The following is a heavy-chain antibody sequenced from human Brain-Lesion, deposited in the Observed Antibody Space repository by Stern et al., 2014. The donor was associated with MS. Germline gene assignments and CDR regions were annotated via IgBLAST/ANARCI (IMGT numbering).Heavy chain of an antibody. CDR2: IYYSGNT. J-gene: IGHJ5*02. V-gene: IGHV4-39*01. Sequence: QVQLQESGPGLVKPSETLSLTCTVAGGSVSSTSYAWAWIRQPPGKGLEWIGAIYYSGNTYYSPFLTSRLTLSLCTSQNQFSLPVGSVPAADTAVYYCAGEEDIRYCSGGSCTGNWFDPWGQGTLVTVSS. D-gene: IGHD2-15*01. CDR3: AGEEDIRYCSGGSCTGNWFDP. CDR1: GGSVSSTSYA.